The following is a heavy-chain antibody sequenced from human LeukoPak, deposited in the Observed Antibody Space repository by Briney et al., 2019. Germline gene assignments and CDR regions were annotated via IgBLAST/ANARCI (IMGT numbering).Heavy chain of an antibody. CDR3: ARDRGEQGDWFDP. D-gene: IGHD1/OR15-1a*01. V-gene: IGHV1-69*01. CDR1: GGTFSSCA. Sequence: ASVKVSCMASGGTFSSCAISWVRQAPGQGLEWMGGIIPIFGTANYAQKFQGRVTITADESTSTAYMELSSLRSEDTAVYYCARDRGEQGDWFDPWGQGTLVTVSS. CDR2: IIPIFGTA. J-gene: IGHJ5*02.